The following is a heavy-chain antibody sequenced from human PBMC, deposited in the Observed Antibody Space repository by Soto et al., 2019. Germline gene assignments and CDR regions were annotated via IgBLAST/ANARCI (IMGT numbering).Heavy chain of an antibody. D-gene: IGHD6-19*01. J-gene: IGHJ3*02. CDR3: ACPTGIAVAADAFDI. CDR2: IKQDGSEK. Sequence: GGSLRLSCAASGFTFSSYWMSWVRQAPGKGLEWVANIKQDGSEKYYVDSVKGRFTISRDNAKNSLYLQMNSLRAEDTAVYYCACPTGIAVAADAFDIWGQGSMVT. CDR1: GFTFSSYW. V-gene: IGHV3-7*01.